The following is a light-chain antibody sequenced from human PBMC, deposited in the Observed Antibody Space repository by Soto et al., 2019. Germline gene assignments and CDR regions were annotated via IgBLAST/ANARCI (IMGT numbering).Light chain of an antibody. J-gene: IGKJ2*01. CDR2: GAS. CDR1: ESVRNDY. CDR3: HQYGYVPYT. V-gene: IGKV3-20*01. Sequence: EIVLTQSPGTVSLSPGERISLSCRASESVRNDYLAWYQHKPGQAPKVLSYGASSRATGIPDRFSGSGSGTDFSLTISRLEPEDFGVYYCHQYGYVPYTFGQGTKVESK.